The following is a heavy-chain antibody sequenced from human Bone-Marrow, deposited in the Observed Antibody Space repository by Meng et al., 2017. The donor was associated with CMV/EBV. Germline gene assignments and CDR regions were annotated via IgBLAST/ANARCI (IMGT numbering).Heavy chain of an antibody. V-gene: IGHV3-30*18. CDR1: GFTFSSYG. D-gene: IGHD4-17*01. CDR3: AKGLGYGDYALGETP. CDR2: ISYDGSNK. Sequence: SGFTFSSYGMHWVRQAPGKGLEWVAVISYDGSNKYYADSVKGRFTISRDNSKNTLYLQMNSLRAEDTAVYYCAKGLGYGDYALGETPWGQGTLVTVSS. J-gene: IGHJ5*02.